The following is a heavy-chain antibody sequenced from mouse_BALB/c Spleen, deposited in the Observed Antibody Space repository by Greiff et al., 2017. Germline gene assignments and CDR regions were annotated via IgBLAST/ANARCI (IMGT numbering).Heavy chain of an antibody. CDR2: ISSGGSYT. CDR1: GFTFSSYA. J-gene: IGHJ1*01. Sequence: VQLKESGGGLVKPGGSLKLSCAASGFTFSSYAMSWVRQTPEKRLEWVATISSGGSYTYYPDSVKGRFTISRDNAKNTLYLQMSSLRSEDTAMYYCARTRRGYFDVWGAGTTVNVSS. CDR3: ARTRRGYFDV. V-gene: IGHV5-9-3*01.